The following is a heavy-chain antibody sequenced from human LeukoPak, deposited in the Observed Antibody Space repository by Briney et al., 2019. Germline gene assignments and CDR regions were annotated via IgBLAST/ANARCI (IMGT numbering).Heavy chain of an antibody. Sequence: SETLSLTCTVSGGSISSYYWSWIRQPAGKGLEGIGRIYTSGSTNYNPSLKSRVTMSVDTSKNQFSLKLSSVTAADTAVYYCARDLVIVVVPAAIETNWFDPWAREPWSPSPQ. J-gene: IGHJ5*02. D-gene: IGHD2-2*03. CDR3: ARDLVIVVVPAAIETNWFDP. V-gene: IGHV4-4*07. CDR1: GGSISSYY. CDR2: IYTSGST.